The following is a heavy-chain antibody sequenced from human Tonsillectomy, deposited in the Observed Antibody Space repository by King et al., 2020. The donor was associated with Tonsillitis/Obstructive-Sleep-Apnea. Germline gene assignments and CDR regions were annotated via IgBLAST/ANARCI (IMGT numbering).Heavy chain of an antibody. Sequence: GQLVQSGAEVKKPGSSVKVSCKASGGTFSSYAISWVRQAPGQGLEWMGRIIPILGIANYAQKFQGRVTITADKSTSTAYMELSSLRSEDTAVYYCAREKSPYCSSTSCYPFDYWGQGTLVTVSS. CDR1: GGTFSSYA. CDR3: AREKSPYCSSTSCYPFDY. D-gene: IGHD2-2*01. J-gene: IGHJ4*02. CDR2: IIPILGIA. V-gene: IGHV1-69*09.